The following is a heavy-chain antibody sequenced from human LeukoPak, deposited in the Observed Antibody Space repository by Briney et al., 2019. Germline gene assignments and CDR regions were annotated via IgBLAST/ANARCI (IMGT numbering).Heavy chain of an antibody. CDR3: ARNGRVAAAGTGGYSWFDP. CDR1: GGSISSYY. V-gene: IGHV4-59*01. D-gene: IGHD6-13*01. J-gene: IGHJ5*02. CDR2: IYYSGST. Sequence: SETLSLTCTVSGGSISSYYWSWIRQPPGKGLEWIGYIYYSGSTNYNPSLKSRVTISVDTSENQFSLKLSSVTAADTAVYYCARNGRVAAAGTGGYSWFDPWGQGTLVTVSS.